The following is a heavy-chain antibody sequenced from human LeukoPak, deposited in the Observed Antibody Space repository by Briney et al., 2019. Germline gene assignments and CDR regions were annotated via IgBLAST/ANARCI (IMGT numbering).Heavy chain of an antibody. CDR1: GFSFSSYA. V-gene: IGHV3-23*01. Sequence: QPGGSLRLSCAASGFSFSSYAMSWVRQAAGKGLEWVSAIVGSGGNMYYADSVKGRFTISRDNFKSTLYLQMNSLRAEDTAVYYCAKGLTWDSTSCSDWGQGTLVTVSS. D-gene: IGHD2-2*01. CDR2: IVGSGGNM. CDR3: AKGLTWDSTSCSD. J-gene: IGHJ4*02.